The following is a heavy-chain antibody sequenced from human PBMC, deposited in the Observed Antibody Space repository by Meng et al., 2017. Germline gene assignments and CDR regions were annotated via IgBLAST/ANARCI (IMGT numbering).Heavy chain of an antibody. CDR3: TTSVVATAYYYYYYGMDV. Sequence: GESLKIPCAAPGFTFSNAWMSWVRQAPGKGLEWVGRIKRKTDGGTTDYAAPVKGRFTISRDDSKNTLYLQMNSLKTEDTAVYYCTTSVVATAYYYYYYGMDVWGQGTTVTVSS. CDR1: GFTFSNAW. D-gene: IGHD5-12*01. J-gene: IGHJ6*02. V-gene: IGHV3-15*01. CDR2: IKRKTDGGTT.